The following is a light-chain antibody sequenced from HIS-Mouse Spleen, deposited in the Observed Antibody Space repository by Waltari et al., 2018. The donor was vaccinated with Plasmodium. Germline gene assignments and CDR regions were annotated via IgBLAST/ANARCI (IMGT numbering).Light chain of an antibody. Sequence: AIQLTQSPSSLSASVGDRVTITCRASQGISSALAWYQQKPGKAPKLLIYDASSLESGVPSMFSGSGSGTDFTLTISSLQPEDFATYYCQQFNSYPFFGGGTKVEIK. CDR1: QGISSA. CDR3: QQFNSYPF. V-gene: IGKV1-13*02. J-gene: IGKJ4*01. CDR2: DAS.